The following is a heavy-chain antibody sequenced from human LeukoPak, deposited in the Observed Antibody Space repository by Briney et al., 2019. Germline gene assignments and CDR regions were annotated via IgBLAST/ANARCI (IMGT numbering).Heavy chain of an antibody. CDR2: IWYDGSNK. Sequence: GGSLRLSCAASGFTFSSYGMHWVRQAPGKGLEWVAVIWYDGSNKYYADSVKGRFTISRDSSKNTLYLQMNSLRAEDTAVYYCARHHCSSTSCYEGGLDYWGQGTLVTVSS. CDR3: ARHHCSSTSCYEGGLDY. D-gene: IGHD2-2*01. CDR1: GFTFSSYG. J-gene: IGHJ4*02. V-gene: IGHV3-33*01.